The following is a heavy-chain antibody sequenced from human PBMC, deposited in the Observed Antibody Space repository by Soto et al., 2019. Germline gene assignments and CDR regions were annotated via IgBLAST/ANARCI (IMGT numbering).Heavy chain of an antibody. CDR2: IWYDGSNK. Sequence: GGSLRLSCAASGSTFSSYGMHWVRQAPGKGLEWVAVIWYDGSNKYYADSVKGRFTISRDNSKNTLYLQMNSLRAEDTAVYYCARVGEEYSSSDAFDYWGQGTLVTVSS. CDR3: ARVGEEYSSSDAFDY. D-gene: IGHD6-6*01. J-gene: IGHJ4*02. CDR1: GSTFSSYG. V-gene: IGHV3-33*01.